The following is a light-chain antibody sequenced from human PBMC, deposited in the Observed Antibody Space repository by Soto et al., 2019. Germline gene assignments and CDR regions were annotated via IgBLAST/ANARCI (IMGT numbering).Light chain of an antibody. V-gene: IGKV3-11*01. Sequence: EIVLPQSPATLSLSPGERATLSCMASQSVSSYLAWYQQKPGQAPRLLIYDASNRATGIPARFSGSGSGTDFTLTISSLEPEDFAVYYCQHRSNWPPWTFGQGTKVDIK. CDR2: DAS. CDR3: QHRSNWPPWT. CDR1: QSVSSY. J-gene: IGKJ1*01.